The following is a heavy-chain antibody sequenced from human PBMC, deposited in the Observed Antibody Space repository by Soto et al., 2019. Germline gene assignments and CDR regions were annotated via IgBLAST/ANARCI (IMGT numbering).Heavy chain of an antibody. J-gene: IGHJ6*02. CDR2: IIPISGTA. V-gene: IGHV1-69*12. CDR3: AREGGSGSYRYYGMDV. CDR1: GGTFSSYA. Sequence: QVQLVQSGAEVKKPGSSVKVSCKASGGTFSSYAISWVRQAPGQGLEWMGGIIPISGTANYAQKFQGRVTITAEESTSTVYMELSSVRSEDTAVYYCAREGGSGSYRYYGMDVWGQGTTVTVSS. D-gene: IGHD3-10*01.